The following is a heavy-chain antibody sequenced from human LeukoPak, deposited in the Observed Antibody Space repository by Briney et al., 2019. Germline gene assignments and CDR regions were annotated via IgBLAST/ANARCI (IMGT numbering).Heavy chain of an antibody. CDR3: AREYGDYSHYVDYYGMDV. J-gene: IGHJ6*02. CDR1: GFTFSSYA. Sequence: GGSLRLSCAASGFTFSSYAMSWVRQAPGKGLEWVAVIWYDGSNKYYADSVKGRFTISRDNSKNTLYLQMNSLRAEDTAVYYCAREYGDYSHYVDYYGMDVWGQGTTVTVSS. D-gene: IGHD4-17*01. CDR2: IWYDGSNK. V-gene: IGHV3-33*08.